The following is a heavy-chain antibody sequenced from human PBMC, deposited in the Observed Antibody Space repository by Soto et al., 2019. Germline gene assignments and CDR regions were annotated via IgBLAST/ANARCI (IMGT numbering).Heavy chain of an antibody. CDR2: ISYSGST. CDR1: GGSISSGNYY. Sequence: QVQLQESGPGLVKPSQTLSLTCTVSGGSISSGNYYWSWIRQPPGKGLEWIGFISYSGSTYYNASLKSRVTISVDTSKNQFSLNLNSVTAADTAVYYCATRGTSETGLYYFDYWGPGTLVTVSS. CDR3: ATRGTSETGLYYFDY. D-gene: IGHD1-7*01. J-gene: IGHJ4*02. V-gene: IGHV4-30-4*01.